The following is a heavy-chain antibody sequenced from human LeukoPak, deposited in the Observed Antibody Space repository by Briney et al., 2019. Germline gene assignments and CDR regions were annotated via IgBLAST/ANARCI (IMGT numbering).Heavy chain of an antibody. CDR2: IVVGSGNT. Sequence: SVKDSCKASGFTFTSSAMQWVRQARGQHLEWIGWIVVGSGNTNYAQKFQERVTITRDMSTSTAYMELSSLRSEDTAVYYCAATLWFGEFPDGGFDYWGQGTLVTVSS. V-gene: IGHV1-58*02. D-gene: IGHD3-10*01. J-gene: IGHJ4*02. CDR3: AATLWFGEFPDGGFDY. CDR1: GFTFTSSA.